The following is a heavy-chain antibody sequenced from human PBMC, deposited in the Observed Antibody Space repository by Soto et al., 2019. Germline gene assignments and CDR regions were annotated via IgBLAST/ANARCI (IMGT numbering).Heavy chain of an antibody. CDR3: TRSGDAAYEERGDAFDI. J-gene: IGHJ3*02. D-gene: IGHD5-12*01. V-gene: IGHV3-74*01. CDR2: ITSDGGIT. Sequence: EVQLVESGGGLVQPGGSLRLSCAASGFTFSSYWMHWVRQAPGKGLEWVSRITSDGGITSYADSVKGRFTISRDNAKNTLYLQMNSLRAEDTAVYYCTRSGDAAYEERGDAFDIWGHGTMVAVST. CDR1: GFTFSSYW.